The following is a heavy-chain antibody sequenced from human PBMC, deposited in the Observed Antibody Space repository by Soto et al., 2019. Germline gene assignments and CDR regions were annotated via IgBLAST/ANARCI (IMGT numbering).Heavy chain of an antibody. D-gene: IGHD4-17*01. Sequence: GGSLRLPCTVSGFTIVDYVMHRVRQTPGKGLEWVAVISYDGSNKYYADSVKGRFTISRDNSKNTLYLQMNSLRAEDTAVYYCAKAPFGVTTAFFDYWGQGTLVTVSS. CDR3: AKAPFGVTTAFFDY. V-gene: IGHV3-30*18. CDR1: GFTIVDYV. CDR2: ISYDGSNK. J-gene: IGHJ4*02.